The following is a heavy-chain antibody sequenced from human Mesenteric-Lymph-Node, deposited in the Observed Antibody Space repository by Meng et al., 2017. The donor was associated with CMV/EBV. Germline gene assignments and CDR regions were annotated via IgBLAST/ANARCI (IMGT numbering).Heavy chain of an antibody. CDR1: GGSFSGYY. V-gene: IGHV4-34*01. D-gene: IGHD3-9*01. J-gene: IGHJ4*02. Sequence: GALDQWGEGRLKPSGTLSVPCAVYGGSFSGYYWNWIRQSPEKGLEWIGEINHSGSTTYNPSFTSRIIISGDNSTNQISLNMSSVTAADTAVYYCARGSSYDILTGYFDYWGQGALVTVSS. CDR3: ARGSSYDILTGYFDY. CDR2: INHSGST.